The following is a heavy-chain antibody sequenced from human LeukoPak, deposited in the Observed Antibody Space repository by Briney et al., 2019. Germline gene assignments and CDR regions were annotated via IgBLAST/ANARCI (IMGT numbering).Heavy chain of an antibody. CDR2: INPNSGGT. CDR1: GYTFTSYG. CDR3: ARSSGSSLYYFDY. Sequence: EASVKVSCKASGYTFTSYGISWVRQAPGQGLEWMGWINPNSGGTNYAQKFQGWVTMTRDTSISTAYMELSRLRSDDTAVYYCARSSGSSLYYFDYWGQGTLVTVSS. V-gene: IGHV1-2*04. D-gene: IGHD1-26*01. J-gene: IGHJ4*02.